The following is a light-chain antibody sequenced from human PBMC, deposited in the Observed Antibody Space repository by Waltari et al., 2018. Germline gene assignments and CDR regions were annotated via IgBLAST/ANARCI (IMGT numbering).Light chain of an antibody. Sequence: QSVLTQPPSVSAAPGQRVTISCSGSSSNIGRSYVCWYQHVPGTASKLLIYEDDKCLPGILCRFSGSKSGTSAGLGITGLQTEDEADYYCGTWDSGLSVVVFGGGTRLTVL. CDR2: EDD. CDR3: GTWDSGLSVVV. V-gene: IGLV1-51*01. CDR1: SSNIGRSY. J-gene: IGLJ2*01.